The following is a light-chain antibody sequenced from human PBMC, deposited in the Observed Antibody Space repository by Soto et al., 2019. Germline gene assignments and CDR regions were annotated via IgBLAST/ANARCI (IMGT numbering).Light chain of an antibody. CDR1: SSDFGGYTY. CDR3: SSYTTSNTRQIV. Sequence: QSVLTQPASVSGSPGQAITISCTGTSSDFGGYTYVSWYQQHPGKAPKFIIYDVSNRPSGVSNRFSGSKSVNTASLTISGLQAEDEADYYCSSYTTSNTRQIVFGTGTQLTVL. CDR2: DVS. V-gene: IGLV2-14*01. J-gene: IGLJ1*01.